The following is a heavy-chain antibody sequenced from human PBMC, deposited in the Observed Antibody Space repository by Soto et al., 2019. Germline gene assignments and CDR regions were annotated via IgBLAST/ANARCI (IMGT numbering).Heavy chain of an antibody. CDR3: AREDYYGSGSYYNYFAY. V-gene: IGHV1-69*04. Sequence: ASVKVSCKASGGTFSSYTISWVRQAPGQGLEWMGRIIPILGIANYAQKFQGRVTITADKSTSTAYMELSSLRSEDTAVYYCAREDYYGSGSYYNYFAYWGQGTLVTVSS. D-gene: IGHD3-10*01. CDR2: IIPILGIA. J-gene: IGHJ4*02. CDR1: GGTFSSYT.